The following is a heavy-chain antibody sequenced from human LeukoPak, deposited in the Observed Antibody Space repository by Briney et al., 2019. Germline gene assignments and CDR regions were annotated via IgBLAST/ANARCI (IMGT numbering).Heavy chain of an antibody. V-gene: IGHV1-2*02. D-gene: IGHD6-19*01. Sequence: GASVEVSCKASGYTFTGYYMHWVRQAPGQGLEWMGWINPNSGGTNYAQKFQGRVTMTRDTPISTAYMELSRLRSDDTAVYYCARELRAAVAGIDYWGQGTLVTVSS. CDR1: GYTFTGYY. CDR2: INPNSGGT. CDR3: ARELRAAVAGIDY. J-gene: IGHJ4*02.